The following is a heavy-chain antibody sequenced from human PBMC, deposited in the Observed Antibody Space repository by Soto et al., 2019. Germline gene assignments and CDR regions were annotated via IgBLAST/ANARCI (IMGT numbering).Heavy chain of an antibody. V-gene: IGHV4-31*03. Sequence: SETLSLTCTVSGGSISSGAYCWGWIRQHPGKGLEWIGYISHRGTAYYTPSLKSRVSLSVDPSKSQFSLTVTSLTAADTAVYYCARVSATGTRWFDPWGPGTLVTVSS. J-gene: IGHJ5*02. CDR3: ARVSATGTRWFDP. CDR1: GGSISSGAYC. CDR2: ISHRGTA. D-gene: IGHD6-13*01.